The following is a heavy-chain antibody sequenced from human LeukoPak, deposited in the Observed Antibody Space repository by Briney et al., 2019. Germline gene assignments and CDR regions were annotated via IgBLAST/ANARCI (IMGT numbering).Heavy chain of an antibody. CDR2: INSDGGTT. Sequence: GGFLRLSCAASGFTFSSYWMHWVRQAPGKGLVWVSRINSDGGTTSYADSVMGRFTISRDNAKNALYLQMNSLRAEDTAVYYCARVIYSGWEGELSDWGQGTLVTVSS. CDR3: ARVIYSGWEGELSD. CDR1: GFTFSSYW. J-gene: IGHJ4*02. V-gene: IGHV3-74*01. D-gene: IGHD6-19*01.